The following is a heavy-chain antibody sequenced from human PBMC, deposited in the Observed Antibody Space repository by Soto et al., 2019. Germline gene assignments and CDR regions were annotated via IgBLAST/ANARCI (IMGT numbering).Heavy chain of an antibody. CDR3: ARDRCLNGVCYFDY. CDR1: GFTFSSYG. J-gene: IGHJ4*02. Sequence: GGSLRLSCAASGFTFSSYGMHWVRQAPGKGLEWVAVIWYDGSNKYYADSVKGRFTISRDNSKNTLYLQMNSLRAEDTAVYYCARDRCLNGVCYFDYWGQGTLVTVSS. D-gene: IGHD2-8*01. CDR2: IWYDGSNK. V-gene: IGHV3-33*01.